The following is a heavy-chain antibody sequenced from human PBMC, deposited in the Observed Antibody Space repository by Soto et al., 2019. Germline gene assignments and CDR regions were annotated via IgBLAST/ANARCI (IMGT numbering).Heavy chain of an antibody. J-gene: IGHJ6*02. V-gene: IGHV5-51*01. CDR3: ARQGGVRFLESPPGYGMDV. Sequence: GESLKISCKGSGYSFTSYWIGWVRQMPGKGLEWMGIIYPGDSDTRYSPSFQGQVTISADKSISTAYLQWSSLKASDTAMYYCARQGGVRFLESPPGYGMDVWGQGTTVTVSS. D-gene: IGHD3-3*01. CDR1: GYSFTSYW. CDR2: IYPGDSDT.